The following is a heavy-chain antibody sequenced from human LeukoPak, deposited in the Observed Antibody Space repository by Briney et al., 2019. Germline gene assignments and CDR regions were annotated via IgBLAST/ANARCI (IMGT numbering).Heavy chain of an antibody. Sequence: GGSLRLSCAASGFTFSSYGMRWVRQAPGKGLEWVAVISNDGSNKYYADSVKGRFTISRDNSKNTLYLQMNSLRAEDTAVYYCAKVGYSSSWYPFDYWGQGTLVTVSS. J-gene: IGHJ4*02. V-gene: IGHV3-30*18. CDR1: GFTFSSYG. D-gene: IGHD6-13*01. CDR2: ISNDGSNK. CDR3: AKVGYSSSWYPFDY.